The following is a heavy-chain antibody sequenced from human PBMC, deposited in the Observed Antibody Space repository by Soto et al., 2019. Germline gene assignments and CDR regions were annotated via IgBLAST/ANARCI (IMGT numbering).Heavy chain of an antibody. CDR1: GFTFRTYT. D-gene: IGHD3-10*01. V-gene: IGHV3-21*01. CDR3: ARDRGYDAHDYYYHAMDV. J-gene: IGHJ6*01. Sequence: EVQLVESGGGLVKPGGSLRLSCISSGFTFRTYTMNWVRQAPGKGLEWVSGIRGFSPYTFYAESVKGRFTISRDNAKNSLYLQMNSLRAEDTAVYYCARDRGYDAHDYYYHAMDVWGQGTPVTVSS. CDR2: IRGFSPYT.